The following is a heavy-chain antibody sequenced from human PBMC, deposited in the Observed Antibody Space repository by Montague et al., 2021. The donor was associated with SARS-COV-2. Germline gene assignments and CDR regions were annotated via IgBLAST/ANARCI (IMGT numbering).Heavy chain of an antibody. V-gene: IGHV6-1*01. CDR3: AREQQWLGAVYYYYGMDV. CDR2: TYYRSKWYN. D-gene: IGHD6-19*01. J-gene: IGHJ6*02. CDR1: GDSVSINSAA. Sequence: CAISGDSVSINSAAWNWIRQSPSRGLELLGRTYYRSKWYNDYAXXXKXXXTINPDTPKNQFSLQLNSVTPEDTAVYYYAREQQWLGAVYYYYGMDVWGQGTTVTVSS.